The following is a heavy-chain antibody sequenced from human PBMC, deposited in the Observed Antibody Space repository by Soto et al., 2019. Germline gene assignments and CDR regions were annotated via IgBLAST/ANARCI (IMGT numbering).Heavy chain of an antibody. J-gene: IGHJ6*02. Sequence: ASVQVSCKASGYTFTSYGISWVRQAPGQGLEWMGWISAYNGNTNYAQKLQGRVTMTTDTSTGTAYMELRSLRSDDTAVYYCARVTMIVVVITYYYGMDVWGQGTTVTVSS. V-gene: IGHV1-18*01. CDR2: ISAYNGNT. CDR1: GYTFTSYG. D-gene: IGHD3-22*01. CDR3: ARVTMIVVVITYYYGMDV.